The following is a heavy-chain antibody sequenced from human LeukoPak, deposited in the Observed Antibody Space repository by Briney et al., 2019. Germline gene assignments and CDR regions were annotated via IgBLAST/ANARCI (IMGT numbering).Heavy chain of an antibody. Sequence: PSETLSLTCTVSGGSISSHYWSWIRQPPGKGLEWIGYIYYSGSTNYNPSLKSRATISVDTSKNQFSLKLSSVTAADTAVYYCARVSSSSGATLWGQGTLVTVTS. J-gene: IGHJ4*02. D-gene: IGHD6-6*01. CDR2: IYYSGST. V-gene: IGHV4-59*11. CDR3: ARVSSSSGATL. CDR1: GGSISSHY.